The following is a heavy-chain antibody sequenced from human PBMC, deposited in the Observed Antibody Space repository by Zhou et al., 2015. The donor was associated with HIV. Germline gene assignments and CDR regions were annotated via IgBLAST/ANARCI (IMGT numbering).Heavy chain of an antibody. CDR3: ARDMRDYYGSGAGFDY. D-gene: IGHD3-10*01. CDR2: ISWNSASI. Sequence: EVQLVESGGGLVEPGRSLRVSCTASGFTFDEYAMHWVRQAPGKGLEWVSGISWNSASIGYVDSVKGRFTISRDNAKNSVYLQMNNLRPEDSALYYCARDMRDYYGSGAGFDYWGQGSLVTVSS. J-gene: IGHJ4*02. CDR1: GFTFDEYA. V-gene: IGHV3-9*01.